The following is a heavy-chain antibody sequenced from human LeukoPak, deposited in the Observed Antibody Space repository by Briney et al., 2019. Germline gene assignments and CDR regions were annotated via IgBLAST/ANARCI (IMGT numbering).Heavy chain of an antibody. V-gene: IGHV4-34*01. CDR3: ARGLRTGTTGLRS. CDR1: GGSFSGYY. D-gene: IGHD1-7*01. CDR2: INHSGST. Sequence: SETLSLTCAVYGGSFSGYYWSWIRQPPGKGLEWIGEINHSGSTNYNPSLKSRVTISVDTSKNQFSLKLSSVTAADTAVYYCARGLRTGTTGLRSWGQGTLVTVSS. J-gene: IGHJ4*02.